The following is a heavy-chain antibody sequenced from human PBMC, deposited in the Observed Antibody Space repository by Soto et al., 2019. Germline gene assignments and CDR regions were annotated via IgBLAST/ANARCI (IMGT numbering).Heavy chain of an antibody. V-gene: IGHV1-3*01. D-gene: IGHD3-16*02. Sequence: GSSVKVSCTASGYTFTGYAIHWVRQAPGQRHEWMGWINGGNGDTKYSQKFQGRVTITRDTSASTAYMELTSLGSEDTAVYHCARGSGIITSPKEYIDCWGQRTLVTVSS. CDR3: ARGSGIITSPKEYIDC. CDR2: INGGNGDT. J-gene: IGHJ4*02. CDR1: GYTFTGYA.